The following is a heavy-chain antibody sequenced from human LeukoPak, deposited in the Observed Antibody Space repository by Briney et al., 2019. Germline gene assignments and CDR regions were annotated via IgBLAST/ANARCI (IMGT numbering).Heavy chain of an antibody. V-gene: IGHV3-53*01. CDR3: ARGARIVGAIDY. Sequence: GGSLRLSCAASGFTVSSNYMSWVRQAPGKGLEWVSVIYSGGSTYYADSVEGRSTISRDNSENTLYLQVNSLRAEDTAVYYCARGARIVGAIDYWGQGTLVTVSS. CDR1: GFTVSSNY. CDR2: IYSGGST. J-gene: IGHJ4*02. D-gene: IGHD1-26*01.